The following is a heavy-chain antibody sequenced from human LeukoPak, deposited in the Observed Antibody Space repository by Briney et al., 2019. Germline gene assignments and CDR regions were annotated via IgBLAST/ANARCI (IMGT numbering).Heavy chain of an antibody. J-gene: IGHJ4*02. V-gene: IGHV4-34*01. CDR3: ASTPRAKYYDILTGYGY. D-gene: IGHD3-9*01. CDR1: GGSFSGYY. Sequence: SETLSLTCAVYGGSFSGYYWSWIRQPPGKGLEWIGEINHSGSTNYNPSLKSRVTISVDTSKNQFSLKLSSVTDADTAVYYCASTPRAKYYDILTGYGYWGQGTLVTVSS. CDR2: INHSGST.